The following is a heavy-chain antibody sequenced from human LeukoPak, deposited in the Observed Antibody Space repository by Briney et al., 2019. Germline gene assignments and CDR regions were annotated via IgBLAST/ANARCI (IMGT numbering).Heavy chain of an antibody. J-gene: IGHJ5*02. V-gene: IGHV4-38-2*01. Sequence: SETLSLTCVVSGYSISNDYYWGWIRQPPGRGLEWIGNIYHSGGSYYNPSLKSRVTILVDTSKNQFSLKLSSVTAADTAVYYCAKAGTTGIHHWFDPWGQGNLVTVSS. CDR3: AKAGTTGIHHWFDP. CDR2: IYHSGGS. D-gene: IGHD1-1*01. CDR1: GYSISNDYY.